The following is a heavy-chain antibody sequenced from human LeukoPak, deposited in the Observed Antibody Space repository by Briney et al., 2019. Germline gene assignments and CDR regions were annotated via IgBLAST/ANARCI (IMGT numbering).Heavy chain of an antibody. D-gene: IGHD6-19*01. CDR1: GFTFSSYD. CDR2: IGTAGDT. Sequence: PGGSLRLSCAASGFTFSSYDMHWVRQATGKGLEWVSAIGTAGDTYYPGSVKGRFTISRENAKNSLYLQMNSLRAGDTAVYYCARVGSGWSFDYWGQGTLVTVSS. CDR3: ARVGSGWSFDY. V-gene: IGHV3-13*01. J-gene: IGHJ4*02.